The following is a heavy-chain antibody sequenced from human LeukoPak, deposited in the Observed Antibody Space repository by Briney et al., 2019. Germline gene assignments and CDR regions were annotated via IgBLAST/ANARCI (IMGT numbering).Heavy chain of an antibody. CDR1: GGSISSSSYY. CDR2: IYYSGST. D-gene: IGHD5-12*01. V-gene: IGHV4-39*01. J-gene: IGHJ4*02. CDR3: ARGRRRYYSGYDGYFDY. Sequence: SETLSLTCTVSGGSISSSSYYWGWIRQPPGKGLEWIGSIYYSGSTYYNPSLKSRVTISVDTSKNQFSLKLSSVTAADTAVYYCARGRRRYYSGYDGYFDYWGQGTLVTVSS.